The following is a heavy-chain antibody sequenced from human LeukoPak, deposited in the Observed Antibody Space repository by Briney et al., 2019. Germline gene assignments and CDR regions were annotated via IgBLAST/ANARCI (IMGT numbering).Heavy chain of an antibody. V-gene: IGHV4-30-2*01. J-gene: IGHJ4*02. CDR1: GGSISSGGYY. CDR2: IYHSGST. Sequence: KPSETLSLTCTVSGGSISSGGYYWSWIRQPPGKGLEWIGYIYHSGSTYYNPSLKSRVTISVDRSKNQFSLKLSSVTAADTAVYYCASSFGVVTLYYFDYWGQGTLVTVSS. D-gene: IGHD3-3*01. CDR3: ASSFGVVTLYYFDY.